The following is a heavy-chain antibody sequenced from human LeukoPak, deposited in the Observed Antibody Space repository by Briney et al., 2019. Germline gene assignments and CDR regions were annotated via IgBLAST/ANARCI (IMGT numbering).Heavy chain of an antibody. CDR1: GFTFSSYG. CDR2: IRYDGNNK. V-gene: IGHV3-30*02. D-gene: IGHD3-16*01. CDR3: ARRAGAYTHPYDY. J-gene: IGHJ4*02. Sequence: GGSLRLSCAASGFTFSSYGMHWVRQAPGKGLEWVAFIRYDGNNKYYADSVKGRFTVSRDNSKNTLYLQMNSLRAEDTAVYYCARRAGAYTHPYDYRGQGTLVTVSP.